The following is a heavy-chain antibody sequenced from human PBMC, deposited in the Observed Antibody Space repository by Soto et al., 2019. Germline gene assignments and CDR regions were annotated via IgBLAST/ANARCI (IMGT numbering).Heavy chain of an antibody. CDR2: IWYDGSNK. CDR1: GFTFSSYG. CDR3: ARDTGVAVAGTGDY. D-gene: IGHD6-19*01. V-gene: IGHV3-33*01. Sequence: PGGSLRLSCAASGFTFSSYGMHWVRQAPGKGLEWVAVIWYDGSNKYYADSVKGRFTISRDNSKNTLYLQMNSLRAEDTAVYYCARDTGVAVAGTGDYWGQGTLVTVSS. J-gene: IGHJ4*02.